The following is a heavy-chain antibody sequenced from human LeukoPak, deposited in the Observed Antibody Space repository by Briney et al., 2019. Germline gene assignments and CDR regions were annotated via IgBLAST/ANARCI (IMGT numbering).Heavy chain of an antibody. CDR2: ISYDGSNK. CDR3: ARGGVITPPDY. Sequence: GGSPRLSCAVSGFTFSSYGMHWVRQAPGKGLEWVAVISYDGSNKYYADSVKGRFTISRDNSKDTLYLQMNSLRAEDTAVYYCARGGVITPPDYWGQGTLVTVSS. CDR1: GFTFSSYG. D-gene: IGHD3-10*01. J-gene: IGHJ4*02. V-gene: IGHV3-30*03.